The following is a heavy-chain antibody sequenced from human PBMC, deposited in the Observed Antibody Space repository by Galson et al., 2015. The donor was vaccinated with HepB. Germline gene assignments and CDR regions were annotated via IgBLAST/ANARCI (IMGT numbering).Heavy chain of an antibody. CDR2: INPSGGST. D-gene: IGHD1-26*01. Sequence: SVKVSCKASGYTFINYYIHWVRQSPGQGLEWMGIINPSGGSTTYAQKFQGRVTMTRDTSTSTVYMELSSLRSEDMAVYYCARGYSGSYSRPDSWGQGTLVTV. V-gene: IGHV1-46*03. CDR1: GYTFINYY. CDR3: ARGYSGSYSRPDS. J-gene: IGHJ4*02.